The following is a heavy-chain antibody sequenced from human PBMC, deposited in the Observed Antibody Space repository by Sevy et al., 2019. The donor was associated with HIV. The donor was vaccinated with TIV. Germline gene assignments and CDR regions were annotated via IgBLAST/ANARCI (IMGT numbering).Heavy chain of an antibody. CDR2: ISRDGGEE. J-gene: IGHJ4*02. CDR1: GFIFSGYA. D-gene: IGHD3-10*01. Sequence: GGSLRLSCTTSGFIFSGYAMHWVRQAPGKGLEWVAVISRDGGEEYSAESVKGRFTISRDNSKNTLYLKMNGLKTEDTAVYYCAKGLGYYGSGSFWVDYWGQGTLVTVSS. CDR3: AKGLGYYGSGSFWVDY. V-gene: IGHV3-30*18.